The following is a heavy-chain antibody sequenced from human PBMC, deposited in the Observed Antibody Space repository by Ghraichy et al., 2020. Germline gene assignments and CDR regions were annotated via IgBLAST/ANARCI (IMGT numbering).Heavy chain of an antibody. Sequence: GSLRLSCAASGFTFSSYWMSWVRQAPGKGLEWVANIKQDGSEKYYVDSVKGRFTISRDNAKNSLYLQMNSLRAEDTAVYYCARGGRYYDSSGYYLFVYWGQGTLVTVSS. CDR3: ARGGRYYDSSGYYLFVY. J-gene: IGHJ4*02. CDR1: GFTFSSYW. D-gene: IGHD3-22*01. CDR2: IKQDGSEK. V-gene: IGHV3-7*01.